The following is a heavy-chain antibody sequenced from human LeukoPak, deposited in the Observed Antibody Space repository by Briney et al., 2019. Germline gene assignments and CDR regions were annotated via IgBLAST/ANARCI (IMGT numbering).Heavy chain of an antibody. Sequence: PSETLSHACTVSGGSISSSSYYWGWIRQTPGKGLEWIGNIYYSGSTYYNPSLQSRVTISVDTSKNQFSLKLSSVTAADTAVYYCARVIGGYNYGSYFDYWGQGTLVTVSS. CDR1: GGSISSSSYY. V-gene: IGHV4-39*07. D-gene: IGHD5-18*01. CDR2: IYYSGST. CDR3: ARVIGGYNYGSYFDY. J-gene: IGHJ4*02.